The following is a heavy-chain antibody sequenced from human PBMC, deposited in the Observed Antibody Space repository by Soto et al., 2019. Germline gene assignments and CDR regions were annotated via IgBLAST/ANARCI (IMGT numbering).Heavy chain of an antibody. CDR3: ARDSPTSSYCSGGSCYPAHGMDV. CDR2: ISAYNGNT. J-gene: IGHJ6*02. Sequence: GASVKVSCKASGYTFTSYGISWVRQAPGQGLEWMGWISAYNGNTNYAQKLQGRVTMTTDTATSTAYMELRSLRSDDTAVYYCARDSPTSSYCSGGSCYPAHGMDVWGQGTTVTVSS. CDR1: GYTFTSYG. D-gene: IGHD2-15*01. V-gene: IGHV1-18*04.